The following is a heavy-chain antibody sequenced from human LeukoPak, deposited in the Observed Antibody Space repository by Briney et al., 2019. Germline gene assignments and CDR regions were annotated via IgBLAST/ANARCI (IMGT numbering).Heavy chain of an antibody. V-gene: IGHV5-10-1*01. D-gene: IGHD3-22*01. J-gene: IGHJ3*02. Sequence: GESLKISCKGSGYSFTSYWISWVRQMPGKDLEWMGRIDPSDSYTNYSPSFQGHVTISADKSISTAYLQWSSLKASDTAMYYCARHLRALGVIRVFDIWGQGTMVTVSS. CDR1: GYSFTSYW. CDR3: ARHLRALGVIRVFDI. CDR2: IDPSDSYT.